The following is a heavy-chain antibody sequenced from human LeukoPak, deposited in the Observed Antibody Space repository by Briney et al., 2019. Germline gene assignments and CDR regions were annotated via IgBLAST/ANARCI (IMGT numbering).Heavy chain of an antibody. D-gene: IGHD2-2*01. CDR3: AKSSSTTWGTFDY. Sequence: GGSLRLSCAASGFTFSSYGMHWVRQAPGKGLEWVAVISYDGSKKYYADSVKGRFTISRDDSKNTLYLQMNSLRAEDTAVYYCAKSSSTTWGTFDYWGQGTLVTVSS. CDR1: GFTFSSYG. V-gene: IGHV3-30*18. J-gene: IGHJ4*02. CDR2: ISYDGSKK.